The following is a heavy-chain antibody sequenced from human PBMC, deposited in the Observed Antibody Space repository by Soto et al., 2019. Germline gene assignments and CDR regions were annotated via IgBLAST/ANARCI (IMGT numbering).Heavy chain of an antibody. CDR3: ARDHFSTVTTVYYYYGMDV. CDR1: GFTFSSYG. V-gene: IGHV3-33*01. CDR2: IWYDGSNK. Sequence: GGSLRLSCAASGFTFSSYGMHWVRQAPGKGLEWVAVIWYDGSNKYYADSVKGRFTISRDNSKNTLYLQMNSLRAEDTAVYYCARDHFSTVTTVYYYYGMDVWGQGTTVTVSS. D-gene: IGHD4-17*01. J-gene: IGHJ6*02.